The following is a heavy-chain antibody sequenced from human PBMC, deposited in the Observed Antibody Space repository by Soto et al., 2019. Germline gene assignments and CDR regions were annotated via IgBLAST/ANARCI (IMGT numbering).Heavy chain of an antibody. D-gene: IGHD3-10*01. CDR3: ARDWYFFGSGSPNHMDV. CDR2: ISAHNGNS. CDR1: GYTFSNYG. V-gene: IGHV1-18*01. Sequence: QVQLVQSGAEMRKPGASVKVSCKASGYTFSNYGITWVRQAPGQGLEWMGWISAHNGNSKYAQRLQGRVTLTTDTSTSSAYRELRSQRSDDTAVYYCARDWYFFGSGSPNHMDVWGKGTTVTVSS. J-gene: IGHJ6*03.